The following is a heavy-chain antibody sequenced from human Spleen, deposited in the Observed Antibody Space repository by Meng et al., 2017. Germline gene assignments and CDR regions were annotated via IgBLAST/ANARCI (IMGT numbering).Heavy chain of an antibody. CDR2: INPNSGAT. V-gene: IGHV1-2*06. J-gene: IGHJ4*02. D-gene: IGHD4-17*01. Sequence: QVQLVQSGAEVEKPGDSVKVSCKASGYTFTGYNMNWVRQAPGQGLEWMGRINPNSGATNYAQKFQGRVTMTRDTSISTGYMELSRLRPDDTAVYYCARVYGDYVLDYWGQGTLVTASS. CDR1: GYTFTGYN. CDR3: ARVYGDYVLDY.